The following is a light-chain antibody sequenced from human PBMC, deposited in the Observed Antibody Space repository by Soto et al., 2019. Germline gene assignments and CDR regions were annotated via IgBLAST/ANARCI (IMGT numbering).Light chain of an antibody. V-gene: IGKV3-20*01. CDR2: GAS. CDR1: QSVSSSY. J-gene: IGKJ5*01. Sequence: IGLTHSAGTLSLSTGERATLSCRASQSVSSSYLAWYQQKPGQAPRLLIYGASSRTTGIPDRFSGSGSGTDFTLTIRRLEPEDFAVYYCQQYGSSPLTFGQGTRLEIK. CDR3: QQYGSSPLT.